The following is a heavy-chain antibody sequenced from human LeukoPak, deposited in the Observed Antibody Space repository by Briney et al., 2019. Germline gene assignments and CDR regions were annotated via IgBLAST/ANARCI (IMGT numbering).Heavy chain of an antibody. CDR3: ARHLRTSTYRDLDY. CDR1: GYSFGNNW. J-gene: IGHJ4*02. D-gene: IGHD1-14*01. Sequence: GESLKISCQASGYSFGNNWIGWVRQRPGKGLQWMGIINPHDSTTKYSPSFQGQVTFSIDKSINTAYLQWSSLTASDTAIYYCARHLRTSTYRDLDYWGQGTLVTVSS. CDR2: INPHDSTT. V-gene: IGHV5-51*01.